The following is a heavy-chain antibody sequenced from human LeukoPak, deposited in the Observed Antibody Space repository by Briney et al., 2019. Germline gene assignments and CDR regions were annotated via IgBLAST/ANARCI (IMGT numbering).Heavy chain of an antibody. Sequence: GGSLRLSCAASGFTFSSYSMNWVRQAPGKGLEWVSYISSSSSTIYYADSVKGRFTISRDNAKNSLYLQMNSLRAEDTAVYYCARSSTSSPYYYYYYMDAWGKGTTVTVFS. D-gene: IGHD2-2*01. CDR3: ARSSTSSPYYYYYYMDA. CDR1: GFTFSSYS. CDR2: ISSSSSTI. V-gene: IGHV3-48*04. J-gene: IGHJ6*03.